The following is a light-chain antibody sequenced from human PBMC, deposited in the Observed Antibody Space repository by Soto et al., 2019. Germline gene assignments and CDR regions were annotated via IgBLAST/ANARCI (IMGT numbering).Light chain of an antibody. CDR2: DVS. CDR3: SSYTSSSPVV. V-gene: IGLV2-14*01. CDR1: SRDVGGYNY. Sequence: QSALTQPASVSGSPGQSITISCTGTSRDVGGYNYVSWYQQHPGKAPNLMIYDVSNRPSGVSNRFSGSKSGNTASLTISGLQAEDEADYYCSSYTSSSPVVFGGGTKLTV. J-gene: IGLJ2*01.